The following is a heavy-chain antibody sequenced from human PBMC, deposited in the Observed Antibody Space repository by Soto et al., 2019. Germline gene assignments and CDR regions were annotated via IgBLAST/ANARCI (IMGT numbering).Heavy chain of an antibody. CDR1: GYTFTSYA. V-gene: IGHV1-3*01. CDR3: ARARHCSGGSGYVSWFDP. CDR2: INAGNGNT. J-gene: IGHJ5*02. Sequence: ASVKVSCKASGYTFTSYAMHWVRQAPGQRLERMGWINAGNGNTKYSQKFQGRVTITRDTSARTAYLELSSLRSEDTAVYYCARARHCSGGSGYVSWFDPSGQGTLVTVSS. D-gene: IGHD2-15*01.